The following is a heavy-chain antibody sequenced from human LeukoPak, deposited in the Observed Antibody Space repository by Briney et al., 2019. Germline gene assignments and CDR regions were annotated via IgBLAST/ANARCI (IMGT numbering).Heavy chain of an antibody. V-gene: IGHV1-2*02. CDR1: GYTFTGYY. Sequence: ASVKVSCKASGYTFTGYYMHWVRQAPGQGLEWMGWINPNSGGTNYAQKFQGRVTMTRDRSISTAYMELSRLRSDDTAVYYCARDRTAAITNWFDPWGQGTLVTVSS. D-gene: IGHD2-2*02. J-gene: IGHJ5*02. CDR2: INPNSGGT. CDR3: ARDRTAAITNWFDP.